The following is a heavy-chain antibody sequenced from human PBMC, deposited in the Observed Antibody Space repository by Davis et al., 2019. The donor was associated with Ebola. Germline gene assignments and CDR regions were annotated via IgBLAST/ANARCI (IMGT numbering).Heavy chain of an antibody. Sequence: HSQTLSLTCAISGDSVSGNSGAWNWIRQSPSRGLEWLGRTYYSSKWYNDYAVSVKSRISINPDTSKNQFSLQLNSVTPEDTALYYCARGWLRAGMDVWGEGTTVTVPS. CDR3: ARGWLRAGMDV. CDR1: GDSVSGNSGA. V-gene: IGHV6-1*01. CDR2: TYYSSKWYN. J-gene: IGHJ6*04. D-gene: IGHD5-18*01.